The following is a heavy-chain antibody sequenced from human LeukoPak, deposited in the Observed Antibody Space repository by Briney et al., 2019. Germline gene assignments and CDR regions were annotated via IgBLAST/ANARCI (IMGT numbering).Heavy chain of an antibody. CDR3: ARDITYYYDSSGYSDY. CDR2: IYSGGST. Sequence: GGSLRLSCAASGFTVSSNYMSRVRQAPGKGLEWVSVIYSGGSTYYADSVKGRFTISRDNSKNTLYLQMNSLRAEDTAVYYCARDITYYYDSSGYSDYWGQGTLVTVSS. CDR1: GFTVSSNY. V-gene: IGHV3-66*01. J-gene: IGHJ4*02. D-gene: IGHD3-22*01.